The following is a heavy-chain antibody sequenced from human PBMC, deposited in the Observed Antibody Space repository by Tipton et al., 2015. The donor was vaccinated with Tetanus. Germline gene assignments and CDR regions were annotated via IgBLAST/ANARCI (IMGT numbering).Heavy chain of an antibody. V-gene: IGHV4-61*08. CDR2: SHYSGST. CDR3: ARSIAAASAWPFDY. CDR1: GGSVSGGDYH. Sequence: TLSLTCTVSGGSVSGGDYHWSWIRQPPGKGLEWIGYSHYSGSTSSNPSLKSRATLSIDRSKNQFSLRLTSVTAADTAVYYCARSIAAASAWPFDYWGQGTQVTVSS. J-gene: IGHJ4*02. D-gene: IGHD2-2*01.